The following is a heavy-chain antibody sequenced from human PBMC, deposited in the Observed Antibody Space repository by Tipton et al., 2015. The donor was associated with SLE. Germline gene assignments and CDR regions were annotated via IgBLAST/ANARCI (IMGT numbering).Heavy chain of an antibody. V-gene: IGHV4-4*07. D-gene: IGHD3-3*01. CDR2: IYGSGST. J-gene: IGHJ3*02. CDR3: ARGNYDFRGRTFDI. CDR1: GGSISSYY. Sequence: TPSLTCTVSGGSISSYYWGWIRQSAGKGVEWIGHIYGSGSTDYNPSLKSRVTISVETSKNQFSLKLTSVTAADTAVYYCARGNYDFRGRTFDIWGQGTMVTVSS.